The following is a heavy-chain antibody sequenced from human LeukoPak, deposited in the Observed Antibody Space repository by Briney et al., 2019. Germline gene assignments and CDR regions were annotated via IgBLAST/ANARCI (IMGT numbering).Heavy chain of an antibody. Sequence: TGGSLRLPCVTSGFTFSDYFMNWIRQAPGKGPEWLSFINSDGNNIYYRDSVKGRFTISRDNAKKTLYLEMNNLRVDDTAIYYCATSRVFDFWGQGTLVAVSS. CDR2: INSDGNNI. J-gene: IGHJ4*02. V-gene: IGHV3-11*04. CDR3: ATSRVFDF. CDR1: GFTFSDYF.